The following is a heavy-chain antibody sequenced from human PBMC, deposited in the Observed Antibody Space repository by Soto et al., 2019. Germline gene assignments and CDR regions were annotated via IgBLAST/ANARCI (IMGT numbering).Heavy chain of an antibody. Sequence: SETLALTCTVSGGSISSGDYYWSWIRQPPGQGLEWIGYIYYSGSTYYNPSLKSRVTISVDTSKNQFSLKLSSVTAADTAVYYCARVRRSNYFGNWFDPWGQGTLVTVSS. V-gene: IGHV4-30-4*01. D-gene: IGHD4-4*01. CDR1: GGSISSGDYY. CDR3: ARVRRSNYFGNWFDP. CDR2: IYYSGST. J-gene: IGHJ5*02.